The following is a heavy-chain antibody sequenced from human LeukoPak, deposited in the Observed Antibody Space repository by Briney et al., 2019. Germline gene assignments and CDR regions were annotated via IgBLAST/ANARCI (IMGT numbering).Heavy chain of an antibody. D-gene: IGHD3-9*01. CDR3: ARGGNTGYNYNAFDI. CDR2: IYSGGST. CDR1: GFTVSSNY. V-gene: IGHV3-66*01. Sequence: GGSLRLSCADSGFTVSSNYMRWVRQAPGKGLEWVSVIYSGGSTHYADSVKGRFTIPRDNSKNTLYLQMNSLRAEDTAIYYCARGGNTGYNYNAFDIWGQGTMVTVSS. J-gene: IGHJ3*02.